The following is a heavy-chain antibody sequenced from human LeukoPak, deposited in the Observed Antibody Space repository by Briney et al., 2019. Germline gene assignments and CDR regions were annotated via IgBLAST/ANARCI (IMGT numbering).Heavy chain of an antibody. CDR3: ARCSGDTCYSRPPDY. V-gene: IGHV3-23*01. J-gene: IGHJ4*02. Sequence: PGGSLRLSCAASGFTFSSYAMSWVRQAPGKGLEWVSAITDSGGSTYYTDPVKGRFTISRDNSENMLYLQMNSLRAEDTAIYYCARCSGDTCYSRPPDYWGQGALVTVSS. CDR2: ITDSGGST. D-gene: IGHD2-15*01. CDR1: GFTFSSYA.